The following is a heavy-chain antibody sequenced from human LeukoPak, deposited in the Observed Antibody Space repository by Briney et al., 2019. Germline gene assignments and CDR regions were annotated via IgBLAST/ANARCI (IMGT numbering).Heavy chain of an antibody. V-gene: IGHV3-30*02. J-gene: IGHJ4*02. Sequence: GGSLRLSCAASGFTFSTHGMHWVRQAPGKGLEWVAFIRYDGINKYYADSVKGRFTISRDNSKNTLYLQMNSLRAEDTAVYYCAKDRLYYYDSSGSLDYWGQGTLVTVSS. D-gene: IGHD3-22*01. CDR1: GFTFSTHG. CDR2: IRYDGINK. CDR3: AKDRLYYYDSSGSLDY.